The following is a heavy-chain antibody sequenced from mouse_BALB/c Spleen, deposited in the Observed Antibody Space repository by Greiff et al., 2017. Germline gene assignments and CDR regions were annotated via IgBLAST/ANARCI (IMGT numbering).Heavy chain of an antibody. Sequence: VKLMESGAELVRPGVSVKISCKGSGYTFTDYAMHWVKQSHAKSLEWIGVISTYYGDASYNQKFKGKATMTVDKSSSTAYMELARLTSEDSAIYYCAISRTGSFAYWGQGTLVTVSA. D-gene: IGHD4-1*01. J-gene: IGHJ3*01. CDR2: ISTYYGDA. CDR1: GYTFTDYA. CDR3: AISRTGSFAY. V-gene: IGHV1S137*01.